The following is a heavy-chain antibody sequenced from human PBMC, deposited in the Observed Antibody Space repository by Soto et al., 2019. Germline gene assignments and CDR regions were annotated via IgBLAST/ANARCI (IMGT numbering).Heavy chain of an antibody. J-gene: IGHJ6*02. D-gene: IGHD2-2*01. CDR1: GGTFSTYT. CDR2: IIPMFGTA. V-gene: IGHV1-69*12. Sequence: QAQLVQSGAEVKKPGSSVKVSCKASGGTFSTYTINWVRQAPGQGLEWMGGIIPMFGTANYAQKFQGRDTITADESTSTAYMELSSLRSEDTAVYYCARRYCISTSCHYYGMDVWGQGTTVTVSS. CDR3: ARRYCISTSCHYYGMDV.